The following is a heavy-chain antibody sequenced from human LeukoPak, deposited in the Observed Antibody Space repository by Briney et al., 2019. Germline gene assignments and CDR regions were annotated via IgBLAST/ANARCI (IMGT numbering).Heavy chain of an antibody. CDR3: ARYTTGDFDY. V-gene: IGHV5-10-1*01. CDR1: GYSFTSYW. Sequence: GESLKISCKGSGYSFTSYWISWVRQMPGKDLEWMGRIDPSDSYTNYSPSFQGHVTISADKSISTAYLQWSSLKASDTAMYYCARYTTGDFDYWGQGTLVTVSS. CDR2: IDPSDSYT. J-gene: IGHJ4*02. D-gene: IGHD1-1*01.